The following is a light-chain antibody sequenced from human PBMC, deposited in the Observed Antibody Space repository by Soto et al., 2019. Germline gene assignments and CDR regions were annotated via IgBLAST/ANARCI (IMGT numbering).Light chain of an antibody. CDR2: GTS. Sequence: DIPMTQSPSSLSASIGDRVSITCRATQTIFTYLNWYQQRPGRAPKLLIFGTSNLLSGVPSRFSGTGSGTDFTLTISSLQPEDFATYYCLQTYTTPFKFGPGTTVDIK. CDR1: QTIFTY. CDR3: LQTYTTPFK. J-gene: IGKJ3*01. V-gene: IGKV1-39*01.